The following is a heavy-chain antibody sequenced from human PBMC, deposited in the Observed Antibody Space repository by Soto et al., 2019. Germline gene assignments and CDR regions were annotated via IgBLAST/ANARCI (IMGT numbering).Heavy chain of an antibody. CDR3: TTDPYVFYDSSGYELQN. J-gene: IGHJ4*02. D-gene: IGHD3-22*01. V-gene: IGHV3-15*07. Sequence: GGSLRLSCAASGFTFSNAWMNWVRQAPGKGLEWVGRIKSKTDGGTTDYAAPVKGRFTISRDDSKNTLYLQMNSLKTEDTAVYDCTTDPYVFYDSSGYELQNWGQGTLVTVSS. CDR2: IKSKTDGGTT. CDR1: GFTFSNAW.